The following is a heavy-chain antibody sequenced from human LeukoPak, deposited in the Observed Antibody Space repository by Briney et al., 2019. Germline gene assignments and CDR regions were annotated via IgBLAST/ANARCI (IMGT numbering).Heavy chain of an antibody. J-gene: IGHJ3*02. Sequence: PGRSLRLSCAASGFTFDDYAMHLVRQAAGKGLEWVSGISWNSGSIGYADSVKGRFTISRDNAKNSLYLQMNSLRAEDTAVYYCARRWSSPSFDMWGQGTMVTVSS. CDR2: ISWNSGSI. CDR1: GFTFDDYA. V-gene: IGHV3-9*01. CDR3: ARRWSSPSFDM. D-gene: IGHD2-15*01.